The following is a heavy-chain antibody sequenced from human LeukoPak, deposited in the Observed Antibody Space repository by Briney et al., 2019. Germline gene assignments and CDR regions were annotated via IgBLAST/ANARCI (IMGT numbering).Heavy chain of an antibody. CDR1: VFTFSTYA. CDR2: MSGSGGSK. Sequence: PGGSLRLSCAASVFTFSTYAMIGVRQAPGKGLECVSGMSGSGGSKYYAASVKDLFNISRDNYKNTLYLKMNNLRAEDTAVYSCARNYCDYWGQGTLVTVSS. V-gene: IGHV3-23*01. CDR3: ARNYCDY. J-gene: IGHJ4*02.